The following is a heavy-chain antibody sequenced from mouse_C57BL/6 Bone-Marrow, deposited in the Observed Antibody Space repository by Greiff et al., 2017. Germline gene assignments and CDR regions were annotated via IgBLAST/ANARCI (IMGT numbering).Heavy chain of an antibody. J-gene: IGHJ3*01. CDR2: IDPETGGT. CDR3: TRVLRGFAY. V-gene: IGHV1-15*01. D-gene: IGHD1-1*01. Sequence: QVQLQQSGAELVRPGASVTLSCTASGYTFTDYEMHWVKQTPVHGLEWIGAIDPETGGTAYNQKFKGKAILTADKSSSTAYMVLRSLTSEDSSVYYCTRVLRGFAYWGQGTLVTVSA. CDR1: GYTFTDYE.